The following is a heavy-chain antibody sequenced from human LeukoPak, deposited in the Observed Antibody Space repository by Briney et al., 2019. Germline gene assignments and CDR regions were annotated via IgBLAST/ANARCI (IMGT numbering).Heavy chain of an antibody. V-gene: IGHV1-2*02. J-gene: IGHJ4*02. CDR3: ARDRGFPTVLLFYFDY. CDR1: GYTFNGYY. D-gene: IGHD2/OR15-2a*01. Sequence: ASVKVSCTASGYTFNGYYMHWVRQAPGQGLERMGWITPNSGGTNYAQKFQGRVTMTRDTSISTVYMDLRSLRSDDTAVYYCARDRGFPTVLLFYFDYWGQGTLVTVST. CDR2: ITPNSGGT.